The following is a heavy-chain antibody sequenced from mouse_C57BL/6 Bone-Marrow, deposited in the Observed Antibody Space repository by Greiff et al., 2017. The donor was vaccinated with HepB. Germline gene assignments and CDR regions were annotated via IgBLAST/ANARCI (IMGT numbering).Heavy chain of an antibody. J-gene: IGHJ1*03. Sequence: QVQLQQPGAELVKPGASVKMSCKASGYTFTSYWITWVKQRPGQGLEWIGGIYPGSGSTNYNEKFKSKATLTVDTSSSTAYMQLSSLTSEDSAVYYCARGGQLRCYWYFDVWGTGTTVTVSS. V-gene: IGHV1-55*01. D-gene: IGHD1-1*01. CDR1: GYTFTSYW. CDR3: ARGGQLRCYWYFDV. CDR2: IYPGSGST.